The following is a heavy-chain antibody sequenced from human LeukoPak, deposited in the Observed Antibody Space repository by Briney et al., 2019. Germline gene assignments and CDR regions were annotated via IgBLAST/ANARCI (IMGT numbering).Heavy chain of an antibody. CDR2: INPNSGGT. CDR3: ASHVDTAMVIPDY. J-gene: IGHJ4*02. CDR1: GYTFTGYY. V-gene: IGHV1-2*06. Sequence: GASVKVSCKASGYTFTGYYMHWVRQAPGQGLEWMGRINPNSGGTNYAQKFQGRVTMTRDTSISTAYMELSRLRSDDTAVYYCASHVDTAMVIPDYWGQGTLVTVSS. D-gene: IGHD5-18*01.